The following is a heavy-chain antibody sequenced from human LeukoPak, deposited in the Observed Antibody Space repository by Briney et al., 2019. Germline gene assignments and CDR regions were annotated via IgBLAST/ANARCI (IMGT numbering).Heavy chain of an antibody. CDR3: AKEQYRSSSWPFDY. D-gene: IGHD6-13*01. CDR1: GFTVSNCW. Sequence: GGSLRLSCAASGFTVSNCWMSWVRQAPGKGLEWVSAISGSGGSTYYADSVKGRFTISRDNSKNTLYLQMNSLRAEDTAVYYCAKEQYRSSSWPFDYWGQGTLVTVSS. CDR2: ISGSGGST. J-gene: IGHJ4*02. V-gene: IGHV3-23*01.